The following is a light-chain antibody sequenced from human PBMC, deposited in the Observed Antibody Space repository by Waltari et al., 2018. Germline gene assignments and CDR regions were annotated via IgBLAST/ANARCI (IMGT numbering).Light chain of an antibody. CDR1: TSAVGGYRY. Sequence: QSALTQPRSVSGSPGQSVTIFCTGTTSAVGGYRYVSWYQQHPGKAPKVLIYDVSKRPSGVPHRFFGSKSGNTASLAISGLQPEDEADYYCCSDAGGSVIFGGGTKLTVL. J-gene: IGLJ2*01. V-gene: IGLV2-11*01. CDR3: CSDAGGSVI. CDR2: DVS.